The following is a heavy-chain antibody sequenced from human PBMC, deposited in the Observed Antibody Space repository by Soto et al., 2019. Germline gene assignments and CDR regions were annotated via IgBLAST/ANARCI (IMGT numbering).Heavy chain of an antibody. CDR1: GFTFSSYA. V-gene: IGHV3-23*01. Sequence: GGSLRLSCAASGFTFSSYAMSWVRQAPGKGLEWVSAISGSGGSTYYADSVKGRFTISRDNSKNTLYLQMNSLRAEDTAVYYCAKDSTLSGSGSYYSPRGLFDYWGQGTLVTVSS. J-gene: IGHJ4*02. CDR3: AKDSTLSGSGSYYSPRGLFDY. D-gene: IGHD3-10*01. CDR2: ISGSGGST.